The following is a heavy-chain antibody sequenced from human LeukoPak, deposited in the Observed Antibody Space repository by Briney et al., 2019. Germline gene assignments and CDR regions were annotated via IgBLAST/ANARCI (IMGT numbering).Heavy chain of an antibody. Sequence: PGGSLRLSCAASGFTFSSYWMSWVRQAPGKGLEWVANIRQDGSEKYYVDSVKGRFTISRDNAKNSLYLQMNSLRAEDTAVYYCARDLRYSYGFFDYWGQGTLVTVSS. V-gene: IGHV3-7*01. J-gene: IGHJ4*02. D-gene: IGHD5-18*01. CDR2: IRQDGSEK. CDR1: GFTFSSYW. CDR3: ARDLRYSYGFFDY.